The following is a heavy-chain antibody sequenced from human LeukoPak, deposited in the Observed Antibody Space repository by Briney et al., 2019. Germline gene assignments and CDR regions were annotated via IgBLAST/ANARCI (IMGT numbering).Heavy chain of an antibody. Sequence: GGSLRLSCAASGFTFSSYAMSWVRQAPGKGLEWVSAISGSGGSTYYADSVKGRFTISRDNSKNTLYLQMNSLRAEDTAVYYCAKDTGFLEWSPADYYFDYWGQGTLVTVSS. CDR1: GFTFSSYA. CDR2: ISGSGGST. J-gene: IGHJ4*02. V-gene: IGHV3-23*01. D-gene: IGHD3-3*01. CDR3: AKDTGFLEWSPADYYFDY.